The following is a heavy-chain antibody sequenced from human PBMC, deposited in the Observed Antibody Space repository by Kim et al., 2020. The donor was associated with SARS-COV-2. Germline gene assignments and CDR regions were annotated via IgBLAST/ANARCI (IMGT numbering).Heavy chain of an antibody. J-gene: IGHJ4*02. CDR1: GFTFSSYE. CDR2: ISSSGSTI. D-gene: IGHD3-22*01. CDR3: ARGGAYYYDSSGYQYPFYFDY. Sequence: GGSLRLSCAASGFTFSSYEMNWVRQAPGKGLEWVSYISSSGSTIYYADSVKGRFTISRDNAKNSLYLQMNSLRAEDTAVYYCARGGAYYYDSSGYQYPFYFDYWGQGTLVTVSS. V-gene: IGHV3-48*03.